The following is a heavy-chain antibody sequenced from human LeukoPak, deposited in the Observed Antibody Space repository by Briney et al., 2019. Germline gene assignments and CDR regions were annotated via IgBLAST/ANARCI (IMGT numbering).Heavy chain of an antibody. D-gene: IGHD3-22*01. J-gene: IGHJ3*02. Sequence: APVKVSCKASGYTFTSYGISWVRQAPGQGLEWMGWISAYNGNTNYAQKLQGRVTMTTDTSTSTAYMELRSLRSDDTAVYYCARDRVPFTTRQAFDIWGQGTMVTVSS. V-gene: IGHV1-18*01. CDR3: ARDRVPFTTRQAFDI. CDR1: GYTFTSYG. CDR2: ISAYNGNT.